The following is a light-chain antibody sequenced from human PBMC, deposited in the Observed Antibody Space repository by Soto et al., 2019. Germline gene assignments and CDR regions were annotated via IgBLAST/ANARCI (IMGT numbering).Light chain of an antibody. V-gene: IGKV3-20*01. J-gene: IGKJ1*01. CDR1: RSVSSN. Sequence: EIAMTHSPATLSVSPVERASLSCMASRSVSSNLAWYQQKPGQAPRLLMYGASTRATGIPDRFSGSGSGTDFTLTISRLEPDDFAVYYCQQYGSSPRTFGQGTKVDI. CDR3: QQYGSSPRT. CDR2: GAS.